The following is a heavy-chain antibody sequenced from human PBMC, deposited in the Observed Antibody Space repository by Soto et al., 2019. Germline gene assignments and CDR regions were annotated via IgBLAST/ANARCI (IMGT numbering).Heavy chain of an antibody. CDR3: AKDGNGRDVYFDG. J-gene: IGHJ4*02. CDR1: GIEFSNYA. CDR2: SSASGRSR. D-gene: IGHD2-8*01. Sequence: PGGSLRLSCVASGIEFSNYAMSWIRQAPGKGLEWVSISSASGRSRYHADSVKGRLTISRDNSKNTLYLHMTNLRAEDTAVYYWAKDGNGRDVYFDGWGQGTPVTVSS. V-gene: IGHV3-23*01.